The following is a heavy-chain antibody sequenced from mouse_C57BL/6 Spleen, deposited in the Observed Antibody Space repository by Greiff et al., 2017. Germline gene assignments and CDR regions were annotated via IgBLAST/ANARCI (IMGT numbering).Heavy chain of an antibody. CDR3: ARGDGYCDIDY. Sequence: QVQLKQSGAELVAPGATVKMSCKASGFTFTSYCVTWVKQRPGQGLEWMGDIYPGSGSTNYNEKFKSKATLTVDTTSSTAYMQLSSLTSEDSAVYYCARGDGYCDIDYWGQGTSLTVSS. D-gene: IGHD2-3*01. V-gene: IGHV1-55*01. J-gene: IGHJ4*01. CDR2: IYPGSGST. CDR1: GFTFTSYC.